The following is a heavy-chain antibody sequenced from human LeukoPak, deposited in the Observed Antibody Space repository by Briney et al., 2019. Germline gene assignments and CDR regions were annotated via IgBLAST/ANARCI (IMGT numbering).Heavy chain of an antibody. J-gene: IGHJ5*02. CDR1: GGSISSSSYY. D-gene: IGHD2-2*01. V-gene: IGHV4-39*01. CDR3: ARAIVVVPAANNWFDP. CDR2: IYYSGST. Sequence: PSETLSLTCTVSGGSISSSSYYWGWIRQPPGKGLEWIGSIYYSGSTYYNPSLKSRVTISVDTSKNQFSLKLSSVTAADTAVYYCARAIVVVPAANNWFDPWGQGTLVTVSS.